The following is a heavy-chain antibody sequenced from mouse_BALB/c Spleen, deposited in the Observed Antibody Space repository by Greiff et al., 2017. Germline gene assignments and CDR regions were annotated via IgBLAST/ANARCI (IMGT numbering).Heavy chain of an antibody. CDR2: IDPANGNT. Sequence: VQLQQSGAELVKPGASVKLSCTASGFNIKDTYMHWVKQRPEQGLEWIGRIDPANGNTKYDPKFQGKATITADTSSNTAYLQLSSLTSEDTAVYYCAFHYYGYWYFDVWGAGTTVTVSS. D-gene: IGHD1-2*01. J-gene: IGHJ1*01. CDR1: GFNIKDTY. CDR3: AFHYYGYWYFDV. V-gene: IGHV14-3*02.